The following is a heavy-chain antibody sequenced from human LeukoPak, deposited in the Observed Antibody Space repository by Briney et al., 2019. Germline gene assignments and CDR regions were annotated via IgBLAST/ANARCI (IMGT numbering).Heavy chain of an antibody. Sequence: GGSLRLSCAASGFTFRNYAMHWVRQAPGKGLEWVAIIWYDGGNRYYADSVKGRFTISRDNSKNTLYLQMNRLRAEDTAVYYCAREDRIAPADKAFDIWGQGTMVTVSS. CDR2: IWYDGGNR. J-gene: IGHJ3*02. CDR1: GFTFRNYA. CDR3: AREDRIAPADKAFDI. D-gene: IGHD6-13*01. V-gene: IGHV3-33*01.